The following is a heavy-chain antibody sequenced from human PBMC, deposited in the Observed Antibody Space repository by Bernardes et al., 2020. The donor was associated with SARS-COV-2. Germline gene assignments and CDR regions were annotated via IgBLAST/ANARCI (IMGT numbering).Heavy chain of an antibody. D-gene: IGHD1-20*01. Sequence: ETLSLTCTVSGDSVNIGSFYWNWIRKPPGKGLEWIGYIYSSGTTNYNPSLKSRVTISLDTSKNQFSLRLTSVTAADTAVYYCARDPYNWNDEGYWGQGTLVTVSS. V-gene: IGHV4-61*01. CDR3: ARDPYNWNDEGY. CDR1: GDSVNIGSFY. CDR2: IYSSGTT. J-gene: IGHJ4*02.